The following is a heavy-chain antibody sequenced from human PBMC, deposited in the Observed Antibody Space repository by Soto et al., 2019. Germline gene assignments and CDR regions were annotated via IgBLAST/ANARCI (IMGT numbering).Heavy chain of an antibody. CDR2: TYYRSKWYN. CDR3: ARDETSVTLYYYGMDV. D-gene: IGHD4-4*01. J-gene: IGHJ6*02. CDR1: GDSVSSNSAA. Sequence: SETLSLTCAISGDSVSSNSAAWNWIRQSPSRGLEWLGRTYYRSKWYNDYAVSVKSRITINPDTSKNQFSLQLNSVTPEDTAVYYCARDETSVTLYYYGMDVWGQGTTVTAP. V-gene: IGHV6-1*01.